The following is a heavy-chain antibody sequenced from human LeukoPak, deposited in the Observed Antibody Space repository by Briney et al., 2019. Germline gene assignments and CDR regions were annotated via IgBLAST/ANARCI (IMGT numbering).Heavy chain of an antibody. Sequence: GGSLRLSCAASGFTFDDFTMHWVRQVPGKGLEWVALISWNGGSIFYADSLKGRFSISRDNSKNSLHLQMNNLTTEDTALYYCAKDDQTYCSTTSCYGGAFDSWGQGTLVSVSS. V-gene: IGHV3-43*01. CDR2: ISWNGGSI. J-gene: IGHJ4*02. D-gene: IGHD2-2*01. CDR1: GFTFDDFT. CDR3: AKDDQTYCSTTSCYGGAFDS.